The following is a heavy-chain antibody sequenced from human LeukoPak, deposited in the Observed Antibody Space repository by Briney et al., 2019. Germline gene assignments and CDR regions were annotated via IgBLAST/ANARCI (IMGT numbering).Heavy chain of an antibody. J-gene: IGHJ4*02. CDR3: ASRAIWFGEFRIDY. CDR2: INHSGST. D-gene: IGHD3-10*01. Sequence: SETLSLTCTVSGGSISSSSYYWGWIRQPPGKGLEWIGEINHSGSTNYNPSLKSRVTISVDTSKNQFSLKLSSVTAADTAVYYCASRAIWFGEFRIDYWGQGTLVTVSS. CDR1: GGSISSSSYY. V-gene: IGHV4-39*07.